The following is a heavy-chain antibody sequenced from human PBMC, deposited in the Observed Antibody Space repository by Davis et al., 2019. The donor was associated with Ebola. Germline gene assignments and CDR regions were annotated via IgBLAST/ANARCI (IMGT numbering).Heavy chain of an antibody. V-gene: IGHV4-34*01. Sequence: GSLRLSCAVYGGSFSGYYWSWIRQPPGKGLEWIGEINHSGSTNYNTSLKSRVTISVDTSKNQFSLKLSSVTAADTAVYYCARTIWNYGDYATLHFDYWGQGTLVTVSS. J-gene: IGHJ4*02. CDR3: ARTIWNYGDYATLHFDY. CDR1: GGSFSGYY. D-gene: IGHD4-17*01. CDR2: INHSGST.